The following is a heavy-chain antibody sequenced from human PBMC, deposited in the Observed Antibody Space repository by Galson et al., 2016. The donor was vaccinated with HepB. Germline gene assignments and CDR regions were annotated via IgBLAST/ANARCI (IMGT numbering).Heavy chain of an antibody. CDR3: ARGLVGLQVGYYYMNV. Sequence: SLRLSCAASEFTFSSYGMNWVRQAPGKGLEWVAVIWYDGSNKYYADSVKGRFTISRDTSKNTVYLQMNSLRAEDTAVYYCARGLVGLQVGYYYMNVWGKGTTVTVSS. J-gene: IGHJ6*03. V-gene: IGHV3-33*01. CDR2: IWYDGSNK. CDR1: EFTFSSYG. D-gene: IGHD1-26*01.